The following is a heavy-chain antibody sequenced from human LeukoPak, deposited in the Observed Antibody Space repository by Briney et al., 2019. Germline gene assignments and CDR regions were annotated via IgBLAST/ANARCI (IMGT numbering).Heavy chain of an antibody. CDR1: GFTFSSYA. V-gene: IGHV3-30-3*01. Sequence: SLRLSCAASGFTFSSYAMHWVRQAPGKGLEWVAVISYDGSNKYYADSVKGRFTISRDNSKNTLYLQMNSLRAEDTAVYYCARDWYYYDSSGYHIPDYWGQGTLVTVSS. D-gene: IGHD3-22*01. CDR3: ARDWYYYDSSGYHIPDY. J-gene: IGHJ4*02. CDR2: ISYDGSNK.